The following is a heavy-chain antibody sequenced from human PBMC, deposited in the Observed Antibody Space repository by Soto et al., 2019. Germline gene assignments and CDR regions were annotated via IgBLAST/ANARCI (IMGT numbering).Heavy chain of an antibody. CDR2: IIPIFGTA. CDR3: AREDYSGYDRKLDY. J-gene: IGHJ4*02. Sequence: SVKVSCKASGGTFSSYAISWVRQAPGQGLEWMGGIIPIFGTANYAQKFQGRVTITADESTSTAYMELSSLRSEDTAVYYCAREDYSGYDRKLDYWGQGTLVTVSS. D-gene: IGHD5-12*01. CDR1: GGTFSSYA. V-gene: IGHV1-69*13.